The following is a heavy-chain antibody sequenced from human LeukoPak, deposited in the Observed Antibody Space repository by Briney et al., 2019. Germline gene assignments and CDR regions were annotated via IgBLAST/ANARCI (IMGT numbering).Heavy chain of an antibody. V-gene: IGHV3-30-3*01. D-gene: IGHD2/OR15-2a*01. CDR1: GFTFSSYA. J-gene: IGHJ4*02. Sequence: GRSLRLSCAASGFTFSSYAMHWVRQAPGKGLEWVAVISYDGSSKYYADSVKGRFTISRDNSKNTLYLQMNSLRAEDTAVYYCARDSRRKEYSFDYWGQGTLVTVSS. CDR2: ISYDGSSK. CDR3: ARDSRRKEYSFDY.